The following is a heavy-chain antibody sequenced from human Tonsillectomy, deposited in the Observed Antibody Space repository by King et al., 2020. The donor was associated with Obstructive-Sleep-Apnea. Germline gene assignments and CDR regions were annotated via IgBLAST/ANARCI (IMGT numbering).Heavy chain of an antibody. CDR2: IRYDGSNK. J-gene: IGHJ6*02. D-gene: IGHD1-26*01. CDR3: AKDSTYSGSYYYYYGMDV. Sequence: VQLVESGGGVVQPGGSLRLSCAASGFTFSSYGMHWVRQAPGKGLEWVAFIRYDGSNKYYADSVKGRFTISRDNSKNTLYLQMNSLRAEDTAVYYCAKDSTYSGSYYYYYGMDVWGQGTTVTVSS. V-gene: IGHV3-30*02. CDR1: GFTFSSYG.